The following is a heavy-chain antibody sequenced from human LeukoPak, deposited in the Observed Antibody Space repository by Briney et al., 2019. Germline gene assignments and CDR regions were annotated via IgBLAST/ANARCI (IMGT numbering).Heavy chain of an antibody. V-gene: IGHV4-34*01. D-gene: IGHD1-26*01. Sequence: SQTLSLTCAVYGGSFSGYYWSWIRQPPGKGLEWIGEINHSGSTNYNPSLKSRVTISVDTSKNQFSLKLSSVTAADTAVYYCARGSGSYVGFDYWGQGTLVTVSS. CDR3: ARGSGSYVGFDY. CDR1: GGSFSGYY. J-gene: IGHJ4*02. CDR2: INHSGST.